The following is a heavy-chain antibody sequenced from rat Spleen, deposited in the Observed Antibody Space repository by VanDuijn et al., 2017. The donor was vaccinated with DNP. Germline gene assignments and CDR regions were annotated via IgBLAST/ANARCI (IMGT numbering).Heavy chain of an antibody. CDR2: ITGSGGGI. Sequence: EVQLVESGGGLVQPGRSLKLSCAASGFTFSNYYMAWVRQVPGKGLEWLGAITGSGGGIYYSGSVKGRFTISRDNAKNTLYLQMNSLRSEDTATYYCTRGAGSPYWSFDFWGPGTVVTVSS. CDR1: GFTFSNYY. J-gene: IGHJ1*01. V-gene: IGHV5-27*01. D-gene: IGHD5-1*01. CDR3: TRGAGSPYWSFDF.